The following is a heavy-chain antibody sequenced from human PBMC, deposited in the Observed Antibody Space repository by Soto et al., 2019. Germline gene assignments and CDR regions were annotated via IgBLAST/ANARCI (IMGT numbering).Heavy chain of an antibody. J-gene: IGHJ4*02. CDR3: ARDQPRGGVPATTTDY. D-gene: IGHD2-2*01. V-gene: IGHV1-69*05. CDR2: IIPILGTA. Sequence: QVQLVQSGAEVKKPGSSVKVSCKASGGTFSSYAISWVRQAPGQGLEWMGGIIPILGTANYAQKFQGRVTITXXEXTXXASMELSSLRSEDTAVYYCARDQPRGGVPATTTDYWGQGTLVTVSS. CDR1: GGTFSSYA.